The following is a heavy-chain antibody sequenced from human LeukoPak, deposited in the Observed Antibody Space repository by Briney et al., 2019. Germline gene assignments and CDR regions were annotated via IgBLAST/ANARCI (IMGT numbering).Heavy chain of an antibody. J-gene: IGHJ3*02. CDR1: GGSISSYY. CDR2: IYTSGST. V-gene: IGHV4-4*07. Sequence: SETLSLTCTVSGGSISSYYWSWIRQPAGKGLEWIGRIYTSGSTNYNPSLKSRVTMSVDTSKNQFSLKLSSVTAADTAVYYCARSGSYWVFAAFDIWGQGTMVTVSS. CDR3: ARSGSYWVFAAFDI. D-gene: IGHD1-26*01.